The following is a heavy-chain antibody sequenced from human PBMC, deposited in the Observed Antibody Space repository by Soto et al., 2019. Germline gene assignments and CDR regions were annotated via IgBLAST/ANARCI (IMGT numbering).Heavy chain of an antibody. CDR3: AKDRVSEHTNGWTQGH. J-gene: IGHJ4*02. Sequence: PGGSLRLSCAASGFTFSHSGMHWVRQAPGKELERVAVISNDGNNKYYADSVKGRFTISRDNSKNTLDLQLNSLRAEDTAVFFCAKDRVSEHTNGWTQGHGGKGALVTLSS. D-gene: IGHD2-8*01. CDR1: GFTFSHSG. CDR2: ISNDGNNK. V-gene: IGHV3-30*18.